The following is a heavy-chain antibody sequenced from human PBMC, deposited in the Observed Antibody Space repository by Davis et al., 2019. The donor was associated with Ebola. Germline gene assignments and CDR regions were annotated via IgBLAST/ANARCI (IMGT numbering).Heavy chain of an antibody. J-gene: IGHJ4*02. CDR2: IYYSGST. Sequence: SETLSLTCTVSGGSISSSSYYWGWIRQPPGKGLEWIGSIYYSGSTYYNPSLKSRVTISVDTSKNQFSLKLSSVTAADTAVYYCARHLSSSLRLQPYFDYWGQGTLVTVSS. V-gene: IGHV4-39*01. CDR3: ARHLSSSLRLQPYFDY. CDR1: GGSISSSSYY. D-gene: IGHD5-24*01.